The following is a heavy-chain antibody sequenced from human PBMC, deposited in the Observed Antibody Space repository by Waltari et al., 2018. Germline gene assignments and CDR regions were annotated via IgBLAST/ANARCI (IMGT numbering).Heavy chain of an antibody. CDR2: INSAASTT. D-gene: IGHD2-8*02. CDR3: ARGSPSYWALGL. J-gene: IGHJ4*02. Sequence: EEQLVESGGGLVQPGGSLRLSCAAPGFPFSHYCMPCVRQAPGKGPVWVSRINSAASTTNYADSVKGRFTISRDNAKNTLYLQMDSLRVEDTAVYYCARGSPSYWALGLWGQGILVTVSS. V-gene: IGHV3-74*01. CDR1: GFPFSHYC.